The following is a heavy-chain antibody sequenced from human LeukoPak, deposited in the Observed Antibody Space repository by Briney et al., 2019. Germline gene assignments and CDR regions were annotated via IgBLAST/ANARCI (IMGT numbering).Heavy chain of an antibody. CDR2: ISGSGDST. CDR3: ARARGQWLPQRDAFDI. J-gene: IGHJ3*02. D-gene: IGHD6-19*01. CDR1: GFTFSSYG. Sequence: GGSLRLSCAASGFTFSSYGMHWVRQAPGKGLEWVSGISGSGDSTYYADSVKGRFTISRDNAKNSLYLQMNSLRAEDTAVYYCARARGQWLPQRDAFDIWGQGTMVTVSS. V-gene: IGHV3-48*04.